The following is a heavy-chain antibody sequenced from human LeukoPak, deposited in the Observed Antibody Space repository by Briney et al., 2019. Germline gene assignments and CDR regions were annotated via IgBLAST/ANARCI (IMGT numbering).Heavy chain of an antibody. CDR3: ARADLEIAVAGTPDY. CDR2: IKQDGSEK. J-gene: IGHJ4*02. Sequence: GGSLRLSCAASGFTFSSYWMSWVRQAPGKGLEWVANIKQDGSEKYYVDSVKGRFTISRDNAKNSLYLQMNSLRAEDTAVYYCARADLEIAVAGTPDYWGQGTLVTVSS. CDR1: GFTFSSYW. V-gene: IGHV3-7*03. D-gene: IGHD6-19*01.